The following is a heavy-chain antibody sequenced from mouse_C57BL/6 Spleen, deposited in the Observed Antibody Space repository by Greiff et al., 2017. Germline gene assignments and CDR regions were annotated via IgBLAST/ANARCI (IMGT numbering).Heavy chain of an antibody. J-gene: IGHJ4*01. CDR1: GYTFTDYN. CDR3: ARRHSNYLYYAMDY. Sequence: VHVKQSGPELVKPGASVKIPCKASGYTFTDYNMDWVKQSHGKSLEWIGDINPNNGGTIYNQKFKGKAPLTVDKSSSTAYMELRSLTSEDTAVYYCARRHSNYLYYAMDYWGQGTSVTVSS. D-gene: IGHD2-5*01. CDR2: INPNNGGT. V-gene: IGHV1-18*01.